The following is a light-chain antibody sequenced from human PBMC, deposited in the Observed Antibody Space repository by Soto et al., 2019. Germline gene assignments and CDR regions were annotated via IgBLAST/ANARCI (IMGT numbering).Light chain of an antibody. CDR3: QQSSNWPLT. V-gene: IGKV3-11*01. J-gene: IGKJ4*01. Sequence: EIVLTQSPATLSLSPGERATLSCRASQSVSSYLAWYQQKPGQAPRLLIYDASNRATGIPARFSGSGSETDFPLTISSLEPEDFAVYYCQQSSNWPLTFGGGTKVEIK. CDR1: QSVSSY. CDR2: DAS.